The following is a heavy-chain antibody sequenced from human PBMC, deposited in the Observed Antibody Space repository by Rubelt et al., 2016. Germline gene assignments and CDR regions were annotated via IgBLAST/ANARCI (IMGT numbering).Heavy chain of an antibody. Sequence: MHWVRQAPGQGLEWMGIINPSGGSTSYAQKFQGRVTMTRDTSTSTVYMQLSSLRSEDTAVYYCARDLGGVSMVRGVIPVGGPSFDYWGQGTLVTVSS. D-gene: IGHD3-10*01. CDR2: INPSGGST. V-gene: IGHV1-46*01. CDR3: ARDLGGVSMVRGVIPVGGPSFDY. J-gene: IGHJ4*02.